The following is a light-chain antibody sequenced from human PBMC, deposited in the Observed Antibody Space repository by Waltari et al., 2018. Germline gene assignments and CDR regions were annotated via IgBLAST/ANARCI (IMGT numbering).Light chain of an antibody. CDR2: GQN. J-gene: IGLJ2*01. Sequence: SSELTQDPAVSVALGQTVKITCQGDSLQIYYASWYLQRPGQAPLLVIYGQNNRPPGAPDRFSGSSSGNTASLTITGARAEDEADYYCQSRDTTGNHWVFGGGTRLTVL. CDR3: QSRDTTGNHWV. CDR1: SLQIYY. V-gene: IGLV3-19*01.